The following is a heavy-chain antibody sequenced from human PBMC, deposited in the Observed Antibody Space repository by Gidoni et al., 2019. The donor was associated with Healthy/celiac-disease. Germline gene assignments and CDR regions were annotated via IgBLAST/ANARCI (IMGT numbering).Heavy chain of an antibody. Sequence: EVQLVESGGGLVQPGGSLRLSCAACGFTFSSYWMSWVRQAPGKGLEWVANIKQDGSEKYYVDSVKGRFTISRDNAKNSLYLQMNSLRAEDTAVYYCARDQDSSFDYWGQGTLVTVSS. J-gene: IGHJ4*02. V-gene: IGHV3-7*01. CDR3: ARDQDSSFDY. CDR1: GFTFSSYW. D-gene: IGHD6-13*01. CDR2: IKQDGSEK.